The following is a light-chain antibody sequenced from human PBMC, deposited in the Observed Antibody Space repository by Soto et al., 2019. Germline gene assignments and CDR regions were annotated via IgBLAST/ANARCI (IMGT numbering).Light chain of an antibody. J-gene: IGKJ1*01. CDR1: QSVSSTY. CDR2: ATS. CDR3: QQHSSSPLT. V-gene: IGKV3-20*01. Sequence: EILLTQSPGTLSLSPGERATLSCRASQSVSSTYLAWYQHKPGQAPRLLIYATSTRATGIPDRFIGSGSGTNFPLTISRLEPEDFAVYYCQQHSSSPLTFGLGTKVYIK.